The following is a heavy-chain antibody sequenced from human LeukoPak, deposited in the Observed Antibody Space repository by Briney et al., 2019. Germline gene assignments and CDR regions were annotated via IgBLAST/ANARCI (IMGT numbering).Heavy chain of an antibody. Sequence: VGSLRLSCAASGFTFSTYSMRWVRQALGKGLEWVAHINQDGSGEYYVDSVRGRFTISRDNDKNSLYLQINTLRAEDTAVYYCARTSWYSHDYWGQGTLVTVSS. J-gene: IGHJ4*02. CDR2: INQDGSGE. CDR3: ARTSWYSHDY. V-gene: IGHV3-7*05. D-gene: IGHD6-13*01. CDR1: GFTFSTYS.